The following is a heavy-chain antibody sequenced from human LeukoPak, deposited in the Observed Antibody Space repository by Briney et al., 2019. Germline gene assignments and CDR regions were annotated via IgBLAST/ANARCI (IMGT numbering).Heavy chain of an antibody. CDR3: ARAIFGVVIIYGRDYWFDP. J-gene: IGHJ5*02. V-gene: IGHV3-48*01. Sequence: PGGSLRLSCAASGFTFSSYSMNWVRQAPGKGLEWVSYISSSSSTIYYADSVKGRFTISRDNAKNSLYLQMNSLRAEDTAVYYCARAIFGVVIIYGRDYWFDPWGQGTLVIVSS. CDR1: GFTFSSYS. D-gene: IGHD3-3*01. CDR2: ISSSSSTI.